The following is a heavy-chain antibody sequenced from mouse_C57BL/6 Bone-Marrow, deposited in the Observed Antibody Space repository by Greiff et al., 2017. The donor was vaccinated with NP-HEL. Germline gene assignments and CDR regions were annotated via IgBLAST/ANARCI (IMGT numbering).Heavy chain of an antibody. CDR3: ARVTTVVESDWYFDV. V-gene: IGHV1-19*01. CDR1: GYTFTDYY. D-gene: IGHD1-1*01. Sequence: EVKLQESGPVLVKPGASVKMSCKASGYTFTDYYMNWVKQSHGKSLEWIGVINPYNGGTSYNQKFKGKATLTVDKSSSTAYMELNSLTSEDSAVYYCARVTTVVESDWYFDVWGTGTTVTVSS. J-gene: IGHJ1*03. CDR2: INPYNGGT.